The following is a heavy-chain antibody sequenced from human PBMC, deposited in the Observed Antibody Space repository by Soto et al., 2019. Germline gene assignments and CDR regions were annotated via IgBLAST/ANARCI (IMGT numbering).Heavy chain of an antibody. CDR1: GYSFTNYW. Sequence: PGESLKISCEASGYSFTNYWIAWVRQMPGKGLEWMGIIYPGDSDTRYSPSFQGQVTISADKSINTAYLQWSSLKASDTAMYYCARQHSDYGVDGMDVWGQGTTVTVSS. D-gene: IGHD4-17*01. CDR2: IYPGDSDT. CDR3: ARQHSDYGVDGMDV. J-gene: IGHJ6*02. V-gene: IGHV5-51*01.